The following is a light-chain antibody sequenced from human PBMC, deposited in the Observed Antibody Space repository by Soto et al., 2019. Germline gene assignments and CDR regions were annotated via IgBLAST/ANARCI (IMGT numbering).Light chain of an antibody. V-gene: IGKV1-5*01. CDR2: GGS. Sequence: DIRMTQSPYTLSASVGDRVTITCRASQNIGSWLAWYQQKPGKAPKLLIYGGSTVEPGVPSRLSGSGSGTDFTLTITNLQPGDFATYYCQQYNSFPATFGQGTRLETK. CDR1: QNIGSW. CDR3: QQYNSFPAT. J-gene: IGKJ5*01.